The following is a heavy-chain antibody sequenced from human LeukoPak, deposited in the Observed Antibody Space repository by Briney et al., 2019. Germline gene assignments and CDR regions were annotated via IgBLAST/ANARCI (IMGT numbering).Heavy chain of an antibody. CDR3: ARVSPYSNYVYYMDV. V-gene: IGHV4-59*01. CDR2: IYYSGST. D-gene: IGHD4-11*01. Sequence: ASETLSLTCAVSGGSISSYYWSWIRQPPGKGLEWIGYIYYSGSTNYNPSLKSRVTISVDTSKNQFSLKLSSVTAADTAVYYCARVSPYSNYVYYMDVWGKGTTVTVSS. CDR1: GGSISSYY. J-gene: IGHJ6*03.